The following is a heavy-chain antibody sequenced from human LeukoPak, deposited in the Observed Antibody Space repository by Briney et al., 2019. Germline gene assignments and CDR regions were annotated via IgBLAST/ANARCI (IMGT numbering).Heavy chain of an antibody. J-gene: IGHJ4*02. CDR2: INPRGGST. V-gene: IGHV1-46*01. Sequence: ASVKVSCKASGYTFTSYYMHWVRQAPGQGLEWMGIINPRGGSTSYAQKFQGRVTMTRDTSTSTVYMELSSLRSEDTAVYYCARSLGDYRYFDYWGQGTLVTVSS. CDR3: ARSLGDYRYFDY. D-gene: IGHD4-17*01. CDR1: GYTFTSYY.